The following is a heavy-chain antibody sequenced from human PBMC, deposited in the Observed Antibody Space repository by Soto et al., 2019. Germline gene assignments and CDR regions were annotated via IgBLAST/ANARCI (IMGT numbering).Heavy chain of an antibody. J-gene: IGHJ4*02. CDR3: AKDWRVVVVSGAVDY. V-gene: IGHV3-30*18. D-gene: IGHD3-22*01. CDR1: GFTFSSYG. CDR2: ISYDGSNK. Sequence: LRLSCAASGFTFSSYGMHWVRQAPGKGLEWVAVISYDGSNKYYADSVKGRFTISRDNSKNTLYLQMNSLRAEDTAVYYCAKDWRVVVVSGAVDYWGQGTLVTVSS.